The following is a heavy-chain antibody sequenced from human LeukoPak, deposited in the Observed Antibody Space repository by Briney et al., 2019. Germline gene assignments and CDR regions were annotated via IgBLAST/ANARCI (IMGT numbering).Heavy chain of an antibody. Sequence: GGSLRLSCAASGFTFSSYSMNWVRQAPGKGLEWVASIKEGVSEKYYVDSVKGRFTISRDNAKNSVYLQMNSLRTEDTAVYYCARGPHWGQGTLVTVSS. V-gene: IGHV3-7*01. J-gene: IGHJ4*02. CDR3: ARGPH. CDR2: IKEGVSEK. CDR1: GFTFSSYS.